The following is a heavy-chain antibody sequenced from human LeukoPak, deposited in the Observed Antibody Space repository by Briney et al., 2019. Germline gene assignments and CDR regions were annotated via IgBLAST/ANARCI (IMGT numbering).Heavy chain of an antibody. CDR2: INSSGGST. D-gene: IGHD2/OR15-2a*01. Sequence: ASVKVSCKASGYSFTSYYMNWVRQAPGQGLEWMGVINSSGGSTSYAQKFQGRVTMTRDTSTSTVYMELSSLRSEDTAVYYCAKTTSERDYFDYWGQGTLVTVSS. J-gene: IGHJ4*02. CDR1: GYSFTSYY. CDR3: AKTTSERDYFDY. V-gene: IGHV1-46*01.